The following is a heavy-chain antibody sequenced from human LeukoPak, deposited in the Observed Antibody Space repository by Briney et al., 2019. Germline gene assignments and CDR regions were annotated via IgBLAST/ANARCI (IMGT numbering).Heavy chain of an antibody. CDR1: GYTFSTYP. CDR2: INTNTGSP. CDR3: ARDGGSLDYYYYGMDV. V-gene: IGHV7-4-1*02. J-gene: IGHJ6*02. Sequence: ASVKVSCTASGYTFSTYPMNWVRQAPGQGLEWMGWINTNTGSPTYAQGLTGRFVFSLDTSVSTAFLQINSLKAEDTALYYCARDGGSLDYYYYGMDVWGQGTTVTVSS. D-gene: IGHD3-16*01.